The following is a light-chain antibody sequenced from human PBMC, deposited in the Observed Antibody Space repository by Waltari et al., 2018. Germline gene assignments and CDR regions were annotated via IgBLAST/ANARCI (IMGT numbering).Light chain of an antibody. V-gene: IGKV3-20*01. J-gene: IGKJ1*01. CDR1: QSVSIY. Sequence: IVLTQSPGSLSLSPGERATLSCRASQSVSIYLAWYQQKPGQAPWLLIYHTSTGATGIPDRFSGSGSGTDFSLTISGLEPEDFAVYYCQHYKSLPVSFGQGTRVEIK. CDR3: QHYKSLPVS. CDR2: HTS.